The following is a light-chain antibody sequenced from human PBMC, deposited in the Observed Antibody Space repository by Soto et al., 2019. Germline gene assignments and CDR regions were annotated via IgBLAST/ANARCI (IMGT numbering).Light chain of an antibody. CDR2: GAS. J-gene: IGKJ2*01. CDR3: QQYGGSSYT. V-gene: IGKV3-20*01. Sequence: EIVLTQSPGTLSLSPGERATLSCWASQSVSSTYLAWYQQKPGQAPRLLIYGASSRATGVPDRFSGSGSGTDFTLTNSRLEPEDFAVYYCQQYGGSSYTFGQGTKLEIK. CDR1: QSVSSTY.